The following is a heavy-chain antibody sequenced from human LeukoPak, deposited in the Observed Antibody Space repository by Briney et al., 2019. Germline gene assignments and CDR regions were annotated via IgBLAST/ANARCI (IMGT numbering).Heavy chain of an antibody. Sequence: ASVKVSCKASGYTLTGYYVHWVRQAPGQGLEWMGRINPNSGVTNYAQKFQGRVTMTRDTSISTAYMELSRLISDDTAIYYCARGLSSSWRFDYWGQGTLVTVSS. CDR1: GYTLTGYY. D-gene: IGHD6-13*01. CDR2: INPNSGVT. J-gene: IGHJ4*02. CDR3: ARGLSSSWRFDY. V-gene: IGHV1-2*06.